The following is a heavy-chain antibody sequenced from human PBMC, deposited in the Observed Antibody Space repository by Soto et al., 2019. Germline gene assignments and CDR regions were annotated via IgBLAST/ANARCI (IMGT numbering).Heavy chain of an antibody. J-gene: IGHJ6*03. CDR2: IYHSGST. CDR1: SGSISSSNW. CDR3: ARSYDFPPYYMDV. Sequence: SETLSLTCAVSSGSISSSNWWSWVRQPPGKGLEWIGEIYHSGSTNYNPSLKSRVTISVDKSKNQFSLKLSSVTAADTAVYYCARSYDFPPYYMDVWGKGTTVTVSS. V-gene: IGHV4-4*02. D-gene: IGHD3-3*01.